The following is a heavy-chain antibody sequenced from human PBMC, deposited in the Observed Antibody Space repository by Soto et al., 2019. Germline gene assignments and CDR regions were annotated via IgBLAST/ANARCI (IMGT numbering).Heavy chain of an antibody. D-gene: IGHD3-10*01. V-gene: IGHV1-3*01. J-gene: IGHJ4*02. CDR3: ARDAGMVRGVITY. Sequence: ASVKVSCKASGYTFTSYAMHWVRQAPGQRLEWMGWINAGNGNTKYSQKFQGRVTITRDTSASTAYMELRSLRSDDTAVYYCARDAGMVRGVITYWGQGTLVTAPQ. CDR2: INAGNGNT. CDR1: GYTFTSYA.